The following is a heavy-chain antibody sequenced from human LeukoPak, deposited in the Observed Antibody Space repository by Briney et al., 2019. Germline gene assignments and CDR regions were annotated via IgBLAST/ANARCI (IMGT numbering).Heavy chain of an antibody. Sequence: GGSLRLSCAASGFTFSSYAMSWVRQAPGKGLEWVSAISGSGGSTYYADSVKGRFTISRDNSKNTLYLQMNSLRAGDTAVYYCAKRNYYDSSGNQYYLDYWGQGTLVTVSS. CDR3: AKRNYYDSSGNQYYLDY. D-gene: IGHD3-22*01. CDR1: GFTFSSYA. V-gene: IGHV3-23*01. J-gene: IGHJ4*02. CDR2: ISGSGGST.